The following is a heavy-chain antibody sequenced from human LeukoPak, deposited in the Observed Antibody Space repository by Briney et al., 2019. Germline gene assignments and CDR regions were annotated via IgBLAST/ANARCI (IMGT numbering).Heavy chain of an antibody. CDR3: AKDITHDTVMFSFAS. Sequence: PGGSLRLSYAASGFTFDDYAMHWVRQTPRKGLEWVSGISWNSGNIGYADSVKGRFTISRDNARNSLYLQMNSLRAEDTALYYCAKDITHDTVMFSFASWGQGTLVTVSS. D-gene: IGHD5-18*01. V-gene: IGHV3-9*01. J-gene: IGHJ4*02. CDR1: GFTFDDYA. CDR2: ISWNSGNI.